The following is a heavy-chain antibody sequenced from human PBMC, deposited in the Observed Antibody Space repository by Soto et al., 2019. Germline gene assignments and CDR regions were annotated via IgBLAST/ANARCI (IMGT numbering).Heavy chain of an antibody. CDR2: INHSGST. CDR3: ARSSGYYYVSDY. D-gene: IGHD3-22*01. V-gene: IGHV4-34*01. Sequence: SEILSLTCAVYGGSFSGYYWSWIRQPPGKGLEWIGEINHSGSTNYNPSLKSRVTISVDTSKNQFSLKLSSVTAADTAVYYCARSSGYYYVSDYWGQGTLVTVSS. CDR1: GGSFSGYY. J-gene: IGHJ4*02.